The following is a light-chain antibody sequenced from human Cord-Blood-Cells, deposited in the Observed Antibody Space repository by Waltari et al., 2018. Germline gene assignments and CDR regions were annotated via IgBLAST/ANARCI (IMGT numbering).Light chain of an antibody. V-gene: IGKV3-20*01. CDR3: QQYGSSPT. CDR2: GAS. CDR1: QSVSSSY. Sequence: EIVLTQSPGTLSLSPGERATLSCRASQSVSSSYLAWYQQKPVQAPRLLIYGASSRATGIPDRFSGSGYGTDFTLTNSRLEPEDFAVYYCQQYGSSPTFGQGTRLEIK. J-gene: IGKJ5*01.